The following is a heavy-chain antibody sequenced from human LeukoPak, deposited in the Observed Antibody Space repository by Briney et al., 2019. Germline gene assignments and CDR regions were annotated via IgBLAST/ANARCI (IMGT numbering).Heavy chain of an antibody. V-gene: IGHV7-4-1*02. D-gene: IGHD5-18*01. CDR2: INTNTGNP. CDR1: GYTFTSYA. Sequence: ASVKVSCKASGYTFTSYAMNWVRQALGQGLEWMGWINTNTGNPTYAQGFTGRFVFSLDTSVSTAYLQISSLKAEDTAVYYCARGRLRGYSYGRIDYWGQGTLVTVSS. J-gene: IGHJ4*02. CDR3: ARGRLRGYSYGRIDY.